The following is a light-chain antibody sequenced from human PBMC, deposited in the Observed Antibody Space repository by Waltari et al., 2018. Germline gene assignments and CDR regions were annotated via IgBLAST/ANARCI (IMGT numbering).Light chain of an antibody. CDR2: GTS. CDR3: XXXXXSPGT. Sequence: EIVLTQSPGTRSLSPGERATLSCRASQSLSSIYLAWYQHKTGQAPRRLLYGTSSRATGIPDRFSCSGSGTDFTRNSSILEAEYXXVXXXXXXXXSPGTFGXGTKVEIK. J-gene: IGKJ1*01. V-gene: IGKV3-20*01. CDR1: QSLSSIY.